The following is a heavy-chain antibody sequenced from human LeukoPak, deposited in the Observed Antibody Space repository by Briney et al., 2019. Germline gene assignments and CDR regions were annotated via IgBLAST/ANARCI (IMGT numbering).Heavy chain of an antibody. CDR3: ARDWRGYFDY. J-gene: IGHJ4*02. CDR2: ISGSGDTT. CDR1: GFTFSSYA. Sequence: SGGSLRLSCAASGFTFSSYAMSWVHLAPGKGLEWVSTISGSGDTTYYADSVRGRFTISRDNSNNTLYLQMNSLRAEDTAVYYCARDWRGYFDYWGQGTLVTVSS. V-gene: IGHV3-23*01. D-gene: IGHD3-3*01.